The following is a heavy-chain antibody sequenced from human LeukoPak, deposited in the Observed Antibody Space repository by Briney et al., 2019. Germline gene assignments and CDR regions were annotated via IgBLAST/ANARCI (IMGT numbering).Heavy chain of an antibody. CDR1: GGSISSYY. D-gene: IGHD2-15*01. CDR2: IYYSGST. Sequence: SETLSLTCTVSGGSISSYYWSWTRQPPGKGLEWLGYIYYSGSTNYNPSLKSRVTISVDTSKNQFSLKLSSVTAADTAVYYCARGYCSGGSCYMPDYWGQGTLVTVSS. J-gene: IGHJ4*02. CDR3: ARGYCSGGSCYMPDY. V-gene: IGHV4-59*01.